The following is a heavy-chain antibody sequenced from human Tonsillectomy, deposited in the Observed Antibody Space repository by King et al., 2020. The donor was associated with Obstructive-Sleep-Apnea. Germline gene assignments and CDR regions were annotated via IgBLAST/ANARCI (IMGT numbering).Heavy chain of an antibody. CDR2: ITTRGTT. D-gene: IGHD3-10*01. J-gene: IGHJ4*02. CDR1: GFTFSGYA. Sequence: VQLVESGGGMVQPGGSLRLSCAASGFTFSGYAISWVRQAPGKGLEWFSAITTRGTTFYAGSVRGRFTISRDNSKHTVDLQVNSLRAEDTALYYCAKEGGGSGVYWVDSWGQGTLVTVSS. CDR3: AKEGGGSGVYWVDS. V-gene: IGHV3-23*04.